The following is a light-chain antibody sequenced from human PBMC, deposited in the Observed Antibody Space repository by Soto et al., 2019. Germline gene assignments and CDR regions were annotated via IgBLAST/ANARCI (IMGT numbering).Light chain of an antibody. Sequence: EIVMTQSPATLSVSPGERATLSSRASQSVSSNLAWYQQKPGQAPRLLIYGASTRATGIPARFSGSGSGTEFTLTISSLQSEDFAVYYCQQYNNCPRTLGQGTKVEIK. CDR2: GAS. CDR3: QQYNNCPRT. V-gene: IGKV3-15*01. CDR1: QSVSSN. J-gene: IGKJ1*01.